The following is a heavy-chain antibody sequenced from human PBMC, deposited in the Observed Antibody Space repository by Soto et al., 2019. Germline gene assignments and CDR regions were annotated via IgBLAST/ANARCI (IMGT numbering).Heavy chain of an antibody. CDR3: ARYSSGRGFDY. V-gene: IGHV4-4*02. CDR2: IYHSART. CDR1: SGSISSSNW. D-gene: IGHD6-19*01. Sequence: QVQLQESGPGLVKPSGTLSLTCAVSSGSISSSNWWSCVRQPPGTGREWIGEIYHSARTNHNPSLKSRVTISVDKSKNQFSLKLSSVTAADTAVYYCARYSSGRGFDYWGQGTLVTVSS. J-gene: IGHJ4*02.